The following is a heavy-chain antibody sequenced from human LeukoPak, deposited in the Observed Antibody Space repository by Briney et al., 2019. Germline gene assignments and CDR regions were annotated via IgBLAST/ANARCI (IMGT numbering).Heavy chain of an antibody. V-gene: IGHV3-74*01. CDR2: INSDGSST. Sequence: GGSLRLSCAASGFTFRIYCMHWVRQAPGKGLVWVSRINSDGSSTSYADSVKGRFTISRDNAKNTLYLQMNRLRAEDTAVYYCAREWYYDTSGYCDYWGQGTLVTVSS. CDR3: AREWYYDTSGYCDY. J-gene: IGHJ4*02. CDR1: GFTFRIYC. D-gene: IGHD3-22*01.